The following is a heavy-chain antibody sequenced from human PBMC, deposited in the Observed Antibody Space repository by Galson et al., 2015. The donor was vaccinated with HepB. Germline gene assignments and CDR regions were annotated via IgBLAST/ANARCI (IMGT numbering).Heavy chain of an antibody. CDR3: ARESQARGYFDY. V-gene: IGHV3-30*04. D-gene: IGHD3-10*01. J-gene: IGHJ4*02. Sequence: SLRLSCAGSGFTFSPYSMHWVRQAPGKGLEWVAVISSDSRNKYYADSVKGRFTNSRDNSKSTLDLQMNSLRTEDTAVYYCARESQARGYFDYWGQGTLVTVSS. CDR2: ISSDSRNK. CDR1: GFTFSPYS.